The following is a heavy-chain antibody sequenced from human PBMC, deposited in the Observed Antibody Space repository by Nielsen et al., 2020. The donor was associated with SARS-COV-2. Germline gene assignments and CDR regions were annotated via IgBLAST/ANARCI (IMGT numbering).Heavy chain of an antibody. CDR1: GFTFSSYW. Sequence: ETLSLTCAASGFTFSSYWMHWVRQAPGKGLVWVSRINSDGSSTSYADSVKGRFTISRDNAKNTLHLQMNSLRAEDTAVYYCARGIPTHYWGQGTLVTVSS. CDR2: INSDGSST. J-gene: IGHJ4*02. D-gene: IGHD2-15*01. CDR3: ARGIPTHY. V-gene: IGHV3-74*01.